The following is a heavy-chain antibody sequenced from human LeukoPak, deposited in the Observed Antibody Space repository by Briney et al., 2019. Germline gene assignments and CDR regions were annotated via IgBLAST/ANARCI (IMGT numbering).Heavy chain of an antibody. CDR3: AKDQGYYDSSGYYRNFDY. CDR2: IRYDGSNK. Sequence: GGSLRLSCAASGFTFSSYAMHWVRQAPGKGLEWVAFIRYDGSNKYYADSVKGRFTISRDNSKNTLYLQMNSLRAEDTAVYYCAKDQGYYDSSGYYRNFDYWGQGTLVTVSS. J-gene: IGHJ4*02. V-gene: IGHV3-30*02. CDR1: GFTFSSYA. D-gene: IGHD3-22*01.